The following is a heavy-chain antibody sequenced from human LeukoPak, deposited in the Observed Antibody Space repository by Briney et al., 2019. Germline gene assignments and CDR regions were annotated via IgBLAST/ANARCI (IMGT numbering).Heavy chain of an antibody. CDR2: IYSGGST. V-gene: IGHV3-53*01. Sequence: GGSLRLSCAASGFTVSSNYMSWVRQAPGKGLEWVSVIYSGGSTYYADSVKGRFTISRDNSKNTLYLQMNSLRAEDTAVYYCARDSSDGYNRYDRAFDIWGQGTMVTVSS. D-gene: IGHD5-24*01. CDR1: GFTVSSNY. CDR3: ARDSSDGYNRYDRAFDI. J-gene: IGHJ3*02.